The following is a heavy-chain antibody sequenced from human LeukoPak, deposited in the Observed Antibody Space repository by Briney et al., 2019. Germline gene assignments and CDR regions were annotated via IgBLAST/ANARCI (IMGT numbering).Heavy chain of an antibody. V-gene: IGHV3-30-3*01. Sequence: GGSLRLSCAASGFTFSSYAMHWVRQAPGKGLEWVAVISYDGSNKYYADSVKGRFTISRDNSKNTLYLQMNSLRAEDTAVYYCARDLGFRIVVVIPRGAFDIWGQGTMVTVSS. D-gene: IGHD3-22*01. J-gene: IGHJ3*02. CDR2: ISYDGSNK. CDR3: ARDLGFRIVVVIPRGAFDI. CDR1: GFTFSSYA.